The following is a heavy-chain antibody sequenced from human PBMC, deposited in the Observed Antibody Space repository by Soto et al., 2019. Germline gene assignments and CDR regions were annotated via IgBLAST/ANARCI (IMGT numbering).Heavy chain of an antibody. J-gene: IGHJ6*02. CDR1: GFTFSKYA. CDR2: TRNNGEYT. V-gene: IGHV3-23*01. Sequence: GGSLRLSCAGSGFTFSKYAMTWVRQAPGKGLEWVSTTRNNGEYTYYADSVKGRFTVSRDNSKDTLFLQLNSLTAEDTGVYYCAKSRSSFFYYGLDVWGQGTTVTVSS. CDR3: AKSRSSFFYYGLDV. D-gene: IGHD3-10*01.